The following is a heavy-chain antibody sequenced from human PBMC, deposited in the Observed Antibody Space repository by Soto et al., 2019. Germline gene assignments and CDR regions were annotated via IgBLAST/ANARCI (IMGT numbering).Heavy chain of an antibody. CDR2: ISSSSSTI. CDR1: GFTFNSYS. V-gene: IGHV3-48*01. Sequence: SLRLSCAASGFTFNSYSMNWVRQAPGKGLEWVSYISSSSSTIYYADSVKGRFTISRDNAKNSLYLQMNSLRAEDTAVYYCARDVRITMIGVVKPENYYYVLYGCGQGSTVTLAS. CDR3: ARDVRITMIGVVKPENYYYVLYG. J-gene: IGHJ6*02. D-gene: IGHD3-22*01.